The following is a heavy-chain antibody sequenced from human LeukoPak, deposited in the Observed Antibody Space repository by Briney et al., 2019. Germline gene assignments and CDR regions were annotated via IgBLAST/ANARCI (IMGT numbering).Heavy chain of an antibody. CDR2: IYHTGST. V-gene: IGHV4-61*08. CDR1: GGSVSGAHY. J-gene: IGHJ3*01. D-gene: IGHD3-16*01. CDR3: ARRWVYDKRAFDA. Sequence: SETLSLTCTVSGGSVSGAHYWSWIRQPPGKGLGWIAYIYHTGSTDSNPSLKSRVTISLDTSKNQFSLKLSSVTAADTAVYYCARRWVYDKRAFDAWGQGTMVTVSS.